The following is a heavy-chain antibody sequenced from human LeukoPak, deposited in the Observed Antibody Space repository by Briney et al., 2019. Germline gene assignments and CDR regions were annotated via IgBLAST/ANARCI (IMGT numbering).Heavy chain of an antibody. V-gene: IGHV3-48*01. CDR2: IGSSSSTI. D-gene: IGHD3-22*01. Sequence: GGSLRLSCAASGFTFSSYSMNWVRQAPGKGLEWVSYIGSSSSTIYYGDSVKGRFTISRDNSKNTLYLQMNSLRAEDTAVYYCARAQSYYYDSSPVPFDYWGQGTLVTVSS. CDR1: GFTFSSYS. CDR3: ARAQSYYYDSSPVPFDY. J-gene: IGHJ4*02.